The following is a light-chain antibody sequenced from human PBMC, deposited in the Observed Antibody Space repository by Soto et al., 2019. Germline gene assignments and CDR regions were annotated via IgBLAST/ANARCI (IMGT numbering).Light chain of an antibody. V-gene: IGKV3-11*01. CDR2: DAS. CDR3: QQRSHGLT. J-gene: IGKJ4*01. CDR1: QSVSNY. Sequence: DIVLTQSPGTLSLSPGARATLSCRASQSVSNYVAWYQQRPGQAPRLLIYDASNRATGIPVRFSGSGSGTDFTLTISSLEPEDFAGDYCQQRSHGLTFGGGTKVEIK.